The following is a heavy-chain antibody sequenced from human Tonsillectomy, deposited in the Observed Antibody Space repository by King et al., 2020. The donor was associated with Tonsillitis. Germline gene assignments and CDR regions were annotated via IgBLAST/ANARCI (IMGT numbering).Heavy chain of an antibody. CDR2: IYLNDDK. V-gene: IGHV2-5*01. CDR3: AHRRSGGILDY. D-gene: IGHD1-14*01. CDR1: GFSLSTSGVG. J-gene: IGHJ4*02. Sequence: LTLKESGPTLVKPTQTLTLTCTFSGFSLSTSGVGVGWIRQPPGKALEWRALIYLNDDKRDSPSLQSRLTITKDTSKNQVFLTMTNLDPVDTATYYCAHRRSGGILDYWGQGTLVTVSS.